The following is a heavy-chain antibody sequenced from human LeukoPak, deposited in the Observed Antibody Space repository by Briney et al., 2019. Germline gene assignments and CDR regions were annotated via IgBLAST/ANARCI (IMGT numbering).Heavy chain of an antibody. CDR2: ISGSGGST. J-gene: IGHJ4*02. Sequence: GGSLRLSCAASGFTFSSYSMNWVRQAPGKGLEWVSAISGSGGSTYYADSVKGRFTISRDNSKNTLYLQMNSLRAEDTAVYYCAKDLSSSYCGGDCYSPGDYWGQGTLVTVSS. CDR1: GFTFSSYS. CDR3: AKDLSSSYCGGDCYSPGDY. D-gene: IGHD2-21*02. V-gene: IGHV3-23*01.